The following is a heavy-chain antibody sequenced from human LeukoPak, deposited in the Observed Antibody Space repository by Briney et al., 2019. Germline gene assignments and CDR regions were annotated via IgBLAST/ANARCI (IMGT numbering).Heavy chain of an antibody. Sequence: GGSLRLSCAASGFSFSTYAMNCVRQAPGKVLEWVSHISSGGNTEFYVDSVRGRFSMSRDNPKNLMFLQMNRLRAEDTAVYFCARDTVNGPFVISLDYWGQGALVTVSS. V-gene: IGHV3-48*03. J-gene: IGHJ4*02. D-gene: IGHD2-8*01. CDR2: ISSGGNTE. CDR1: GFSFSTYA. CDR3: ARDTVNGPFVISLDY.